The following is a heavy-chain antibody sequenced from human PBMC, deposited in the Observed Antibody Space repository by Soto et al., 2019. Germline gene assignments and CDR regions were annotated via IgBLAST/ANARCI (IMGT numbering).Heavy chain of an antibody. D-gene: IGHD2-15*01. CDR3: ARDRYCSGGSCYSENDY. J-gene: IGHJ4*02. V-gene: IGHV1-45*02. CDR1: GDTLTNRY. CDR2: ITSFNGNT. Sequence: GASVKVSCKASGDTLTNRYLHWVRQAPGQALEWMGWITSFNGNTNYAQKFQGRVTITRDRSLSTAYMELSSLRSEDTAVYYCARDRYCSGGSCYSENDYWGQGTLVTVSS.